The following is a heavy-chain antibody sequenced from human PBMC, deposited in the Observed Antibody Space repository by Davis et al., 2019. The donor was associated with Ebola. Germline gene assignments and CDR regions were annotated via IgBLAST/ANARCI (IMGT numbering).Heavy chain of an antibody. J-gene: IGHJ6*02. CDR1: GYSFTSYW. CDR2: IYPGDSDT. CDR3: ARQRSYYYYAMDV. V-gene: IGHV5-51*01. Sequence: GESLKISCKGSGYSFTSYWIAWVRQLPGKGLEWMGIIYPGDSDTRYSPSFQGQVTISADKSISTAYLQWSSLKASDTAMYYCARQRSYYYYAMDVWGQGTTVTVSS.